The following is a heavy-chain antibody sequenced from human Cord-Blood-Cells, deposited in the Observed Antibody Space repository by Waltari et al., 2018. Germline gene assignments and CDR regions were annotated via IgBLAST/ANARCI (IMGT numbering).Heavy chain of an antibody. CDR2: INHSGST. V-gene: IGHV4-34*01. Sequence: QVQLQQWGAGLLKPSETLSLTCAVYGGSFSGYYWSWSRQPQGKGLEWIGEINHSGSTNYNPSLKSRVTISVDTSKNQFSLKLSSVTGADTAVDYCARGNCSGGSCSNWFDPWGQGTLVTVSS. CDR1: GGSFSGYY. CDR3: ARGNCSGGSCSNWFDP. J-gene: IGHJ5*02. D-gene: IGHD2-15*01.